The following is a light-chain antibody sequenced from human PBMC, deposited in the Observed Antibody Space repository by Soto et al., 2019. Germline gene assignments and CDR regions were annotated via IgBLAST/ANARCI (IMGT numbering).Light chain of an antibody. J-gene: IGKJ2*01. V-gene: IGKV1-5*03. CDR1: QSVSTS. Sequence: DIQMTQSPSTLPASVGDRVTITCRASQSVSTSLAWYQQKPGKAPTLLIYKASNLESGVPSRFSGSGSGTEFTLTISSLQPDDFATYYCQQYDSYLYTFGQGTKLEI. CDR2: KAS. CDR3: QQYDSYLYT.